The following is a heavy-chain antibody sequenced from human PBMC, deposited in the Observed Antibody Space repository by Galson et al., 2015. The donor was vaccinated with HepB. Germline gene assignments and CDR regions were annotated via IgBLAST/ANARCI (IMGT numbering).Heavy chain of an antibody. CDR2: ISGSDGSP. J-gene: IGHJ4*02. Sequence: SLRLSCAASGFTLTTYAMNWVRQAPGKGLEWVSGISGSDGSPHYGDSVKGRFTISRDNSKNTLYLQMNSLRAEDTAVYYCARSGSSWYWYFHYWGQGTLVTVSS. CDR1: GFTLTTYA. V-gene: IGHV3-23*01. D-gene: IGHD6-13*01. CDR3: ARSGSSWYWYFHY.